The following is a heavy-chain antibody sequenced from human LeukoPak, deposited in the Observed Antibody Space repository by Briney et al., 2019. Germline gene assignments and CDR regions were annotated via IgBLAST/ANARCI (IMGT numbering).Heavy chain of an antibody. CDR1: GFTFSSYS. CDR2: ISSSSSTI. J-gene: IGHJ3*02. Sequence: GGSLRLSCAASGFTFSSYSMNWVRQAPGKGLEWVSYISSSSSTIYYADSVKGRFTISRDNAKNSLYLQMNSLRTEDTAVYYCARGDDNWNDLDAFDIWGQGTMVTVSS. V-gene: IGHV3-48*01. CDR3: ARGDDNWNDLDAFDI. D-gene: IGHD1-1*01.